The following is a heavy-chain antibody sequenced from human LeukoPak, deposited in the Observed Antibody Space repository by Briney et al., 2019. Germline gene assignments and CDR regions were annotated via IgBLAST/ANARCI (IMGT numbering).Heavy chain of an antibody. CDR3: AKDPNGDYVGAFDS. CDR2: ITAGGGT. D-gene: IGHD4-17*01. V-gene: IGHV3-23*01. Sequence: GGSLRLSCAASGLTFSNYAMTWVRQAPGKGLEWISSITAGGGTSYTDSVKGRFTVYRDNSKNTLYLQMNSLRAGDTALYYCAKDPNGDYVGAFDSWGQGTMVTVSS. J-gene: IGHJ3*01. CDR1: GLTFSNYA.